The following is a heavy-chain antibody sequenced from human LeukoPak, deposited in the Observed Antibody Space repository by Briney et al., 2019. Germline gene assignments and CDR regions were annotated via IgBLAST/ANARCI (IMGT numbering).Heavy chain of an antibody. D-gene: IGHD1-1*01. CDR1: GYSFTTYW. CDR3: ARTGTTLTDPFDI. J-gene: IGHJ3*02. V-gene: IGHV5-51*01. CDR2: IYPADSDA. Sequence: GESLQISFKTSGYSFTTYWIAWVRPMPGKGLEWMAIIYPADSDAKYSPSFQGQVTISVDQSISTAYLQWSSLKASDTAMYYCARTGTTLTDPFDIWGQGTMVTVSS.